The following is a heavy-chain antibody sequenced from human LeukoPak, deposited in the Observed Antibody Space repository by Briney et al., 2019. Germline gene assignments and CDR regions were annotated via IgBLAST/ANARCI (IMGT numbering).Heavy chain of an antibody. J-gene: IGHJ4*02. CDR1: GFPFDVQT. V-gene: IGHV3-7*01. CDR3: ARGGATRGRFEN. CDR2: MREDGSVI. Sequence: GGSLRLSCAASGFPFDVQTMSWLRQAPGKGLDWVASMREDGSVIYYVDSVKGRFTISRDNPKNSLYLQMNSLRAEDTAVYYCARGGATRGRFENWGQGALVTVSS. D-gene: IGHD1-26*01.